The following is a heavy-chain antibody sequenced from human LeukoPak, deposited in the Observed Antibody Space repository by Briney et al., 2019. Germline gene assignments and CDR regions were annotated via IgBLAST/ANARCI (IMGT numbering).Heavy chain of an antibody. CDR2: IIPIFGTA. Sequence: ASVKVSCKASGGTFSSYAISWVRQAPGQGLEWMGGIIPIFGTANYAQKFQGRVTITADESTSTAYMELSSLRSEDTAVYYCARGSLPIVVVPAAAPHAFDIWGQGTMVTVSS. D-gene: IGHD2-2*01. J-gene: IGHJ3*02. V-gene: IGHV1-69*13. CDR1: GGTFSSYA. CDR3: ARGSLPIVVVPAAAPHAFDI.